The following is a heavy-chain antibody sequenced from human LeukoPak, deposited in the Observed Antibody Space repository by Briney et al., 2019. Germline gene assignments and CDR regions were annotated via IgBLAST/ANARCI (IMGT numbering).Heavy chain of an antibody. CDR3: ARTWPPKDV. D-gene: IGHD5-12*01. J-gene: IGHJ6*04. Sequence: SETLSLTCTVSGGSISSSSSYWGWIRQPPGKGLEWIANIYYSGNTYYNPSLKSRVTISVDTSKNQFSLKLSSVTAADTAVYYCARTWPPKDVWGKGTTVTVSS. CDR2: IYYSGNT. CDR1: GGSISSSSSY. V-gene: IGHV4-39*07.